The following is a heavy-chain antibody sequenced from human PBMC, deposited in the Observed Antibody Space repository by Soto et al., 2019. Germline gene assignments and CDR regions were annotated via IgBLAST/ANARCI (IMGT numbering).Heavy chain of an antibody. J-gene: IGHJ6*02. V-gene: IGHV5-10-1*01. CDR1: GYSFTSYW. CDR2: IDPSDSYT. Sequence: GESLKISCKGSGYSFTSYWISWVRQMPGKGLEWMGRIDPSDSYTNYSPSFQGHVTISADKSISTAYLQWSSLKASDTAMYYCSRHRDSYYYYGMDVWGQGTSVTVSS. CDR3: SRHRDSYYYYGMDV.